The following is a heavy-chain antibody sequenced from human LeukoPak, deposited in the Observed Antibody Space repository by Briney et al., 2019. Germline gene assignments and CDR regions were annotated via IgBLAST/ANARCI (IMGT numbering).Heavy chain of an antibody. J-gene: IGHJ4*02. D-gene: IGHD6-13*01. Sequence: SETLSLTCAVYGGSFSGYYWSWIRQPPGKGLEWIGEINHSGSTNYNPSLKSRVTISVDTSKNQFPLKLSSVTAADTALYYCARGGFQAGTWYFDYWGQGALVTVSS. CDR2: INHSGST. V-gene: IGHV4-34*01. CDR1: GGSFSGYY. CDR3: ARGGFQAGTWYFDY.